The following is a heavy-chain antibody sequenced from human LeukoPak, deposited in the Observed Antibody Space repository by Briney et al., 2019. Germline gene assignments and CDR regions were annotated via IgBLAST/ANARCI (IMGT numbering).Heavy chain of an antibody. J-gene: IGHJ5*02. CDR3: ARRLCSSLTCNIGPSGNWLDP. V-gene: IGHV4-59*08. CDR2: IYYDGST. Sequence: SETLSHTCTVSGGSMSNYWWNWIRQPPGKGLEWIGYIYYDGSTYYNPALNSRVTISIDTSKNQFSLKLNSVTAADTAVYYCARRLCSSLTCNIGPSGNWLDPWGQGTLVTVSS. D-gene: IGHD2-2*02. CDR1: GGSMSNYW.